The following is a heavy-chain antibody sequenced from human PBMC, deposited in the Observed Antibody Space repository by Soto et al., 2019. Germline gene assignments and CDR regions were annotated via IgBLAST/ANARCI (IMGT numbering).Heavy chain of an antibody. CDR1: GFTFSSYA. CDR3: ARDLVGATI. V-gene: IGHV3-23*01. Sequence: GGSLRLSCAASGFTFSSYAMHWVRQAPGKGLEWVSAISGSGGSTYYADSVKGRFTISRDNAKNSLYLQMNSLRAEDTGVYYCARDLVGATIWGQGTLVTSPQ. J-gene: IGHJ4*02. CDR2: ISGSGGST. D-gene: IGHD1-26*01.